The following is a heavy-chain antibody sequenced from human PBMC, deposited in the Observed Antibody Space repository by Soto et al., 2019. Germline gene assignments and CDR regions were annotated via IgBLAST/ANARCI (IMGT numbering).Heavy chain of an antibody. CDR3: ARRRGGYFDC. CDR1: GGSISSSY. J-gene: IGHJ4*02. Sequence: QVQLQEAGPGLVKPSETLSLTCTVSGGSISSSYWSWIRQPPGKGLEWIGYIYYSGSTNYNPSLKSRVTISVDTSRNQFSLKLSSVTAADAAVYYCARRRGGYFDCWGQGTLVTVSS. D-gene: IGHD3-16*01. CDR2: IYYSGST. V-gene: IGHV4-59*01.